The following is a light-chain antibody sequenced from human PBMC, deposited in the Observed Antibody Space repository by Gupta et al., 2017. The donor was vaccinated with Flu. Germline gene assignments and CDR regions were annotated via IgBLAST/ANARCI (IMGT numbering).Light chain of an antibody. V-gene: IGKV3-11*01. CDR1: QSVSSY. J-gene: IGKJ3*01. CDR3: QQRSSLARVT. CDR2: DAS. Sequence: EIVLTQSPATLSLSPGESATLSCRASQSVSSYLAWYQQKPGQAPRLLIYDASNRDTGIAARVSGSGCGTDFTLTTSSREPEDFAVYYCQQRSSLARVTFGHGTKVDIK.